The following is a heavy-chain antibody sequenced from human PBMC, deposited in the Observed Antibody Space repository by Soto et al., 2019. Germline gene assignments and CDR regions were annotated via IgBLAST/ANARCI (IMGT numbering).Heavy chain of an antibody. Sequence: QAPLVQSGGEVKRPGASVKVSCKASGYTFNKYGFNWVRQAPGQGLEWMGRISAFNDYTHLAQKFQGRITLTTDASTNTAYMELQILRSDDTAMYYCARGRGVVIPAGTPDAFDVWGQGTLVTVSS. CDR2: ISAFNDYT. CDR1: GYTFNKYG. J-gene: IGHJ3*01. D-gene: IGHD6-13*01. CDR3: ARGRGVVIPAGTPDAFDV. V-gene: IGHV1-18*01.